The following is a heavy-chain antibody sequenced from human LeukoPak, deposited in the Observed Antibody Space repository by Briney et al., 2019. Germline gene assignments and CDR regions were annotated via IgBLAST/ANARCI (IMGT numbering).Heavy chain of an antibody. V-gene: IGHV3-23*01. CDR3: AKGGGYFSPYWYFDL. Sequence: PGGSLRLSCAASGFTFSSFAMSWVRQAPGKGLEWVSAISGSGGSTFYADSVKGRFTISRDNSKNTLFLQMNGLRAEDTAVYYCAKGGGYFSPYWYFDLWGRGTLVTVSS. J-gene: IGHJ2*01. CDR1: GFTFSSFA. CDR2: ISGSGGST. D-gene: IGHD1-26*01.